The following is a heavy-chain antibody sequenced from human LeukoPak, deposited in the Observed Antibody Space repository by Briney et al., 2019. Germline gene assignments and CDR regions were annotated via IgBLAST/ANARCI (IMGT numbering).Heavy chain of an antibody. CDR2: INPNSGGT. CDR1: GYTFTGYY. Sequence: ASVKVSCKASGYTFTGYYIHWARQAPGQGLEWMGWINPNSGGTNYAQKFQGRVSMTRDTSISTAYMELSRLRSDDTAVYYCARVGATGTTSPFDYWGQGTLVTLSS. CDR3: ARVGATGTTSPFDY. D-gene: IGHD1-1*01. V-gene: IGHV1-2*02. J-gene: IGHJ4*02.